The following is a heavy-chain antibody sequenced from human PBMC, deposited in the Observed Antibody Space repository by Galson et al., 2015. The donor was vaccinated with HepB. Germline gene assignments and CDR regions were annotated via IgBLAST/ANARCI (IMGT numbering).Heavy chain of an antibody. CDR2: IYYSGST. CDR1: GGSISSYY. V-gene: IGHV4-59*01. D-gene: IGHD6-19*01. Sequence: QVQLQESGPGLVKPSETLSLTCTVSGGSISSYYWSWIRQPPGKGLEWTGYIYYSGSTNYNPSLKSRVTISVDTSKNQFSLKLSSVTAADTAVYYCARGIAVAGSDAFDIWGQGTLVTVSS. J-gene: IGHJ3*02. CDR3: ARGIAVAGSDAFDI.